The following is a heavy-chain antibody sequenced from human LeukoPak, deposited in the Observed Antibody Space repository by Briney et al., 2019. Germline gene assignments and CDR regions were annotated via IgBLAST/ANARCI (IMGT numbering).Heavy chain of an antibody. V-gene: IGHV1-2*02. CDR3: ARVPRGNYYFDY. Sequence: ASVKVSCKASGYTFTGYYMHWVRQAPGQGLEWMGWINPNNGGTNYAQKFQGRVTMTRDTSISSAYMELSRLRSDDTAVYYCARVPRGNYYFDYWGQGTPVTVSS. D-gene: IGHD1-7*01. CDR1: GYTFTGYY. J-gene: IGHJ4*02. CDR2: INPNNGGT.